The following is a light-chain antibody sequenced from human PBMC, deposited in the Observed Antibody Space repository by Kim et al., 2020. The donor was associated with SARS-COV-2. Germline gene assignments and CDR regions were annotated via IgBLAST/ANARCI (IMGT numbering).Light chain of an antibody. CDR3: QQSHSPPYT. V-gene: IGKV1-39*01. CDR1: QSIRNY. CDR2: AAS. Sequence: SASVGDRVTRTCRSSQSIRNYLDWYQQKPGKPPKVLIYAASTLQSGVPSRFSGSGSGTDFTLTISSLQPEDFASYYSQQSHSPPYTFGQGTKLEI. J-gene: IGKJ2*01.